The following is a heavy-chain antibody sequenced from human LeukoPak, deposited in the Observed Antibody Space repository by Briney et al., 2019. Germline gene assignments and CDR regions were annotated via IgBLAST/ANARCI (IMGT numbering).Heavy chain of an antibody. D-gene: IGHD2-15*01. CDR3: AKGGYCCGSSRGHYYMDV. CDR1: GFTFSSYA. CDR2: ISGSGGST. V-gene: IGHV3-23*01. J-gene: IGHJ6*03. Sequence: GGSLRLSCAASGFTFSSYAMSWVRQAPGKGLEWVSAISGSGGSTYYADSVKGRFTISRDNSTNTLHLRMNCLRAEDTAVYYCAKGGYCCGSSRGHYYMDVWGKGTTVIVSS.